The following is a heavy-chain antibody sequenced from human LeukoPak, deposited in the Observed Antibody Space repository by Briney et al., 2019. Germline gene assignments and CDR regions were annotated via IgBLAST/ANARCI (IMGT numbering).Heavy chain of an antibody. CDR2: INDSGRI. D-gene: IGHD1-7*01. CDR3: ARRWNYGRNYYIDV. V-gene: IGHV4-34*01. J-gene: IGHJ6*03. CDR1: GGSFSNYY. Sequence: PSETLSLTRAVYGGSFSNYYWSRIRQPPGKGLEWIGEINDSGRINYNPSLMSRVTVSVDTSKNQFSLRLTSVTATDTAVYYCARRWNYGRNYYIDVWGNGATVSVSS.